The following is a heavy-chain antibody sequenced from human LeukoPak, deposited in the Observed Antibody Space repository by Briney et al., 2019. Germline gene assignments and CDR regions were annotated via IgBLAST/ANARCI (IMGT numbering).Heavy chain of an antibody. CDR3: AKPSGSGVDY. CDR2: IRSDGYHT. V-gene: IGHV3-30*02. D-gene: IGHD1-26*01. Sequence: GRSLRLSCGASGFIFATHDMHWVRQAPGKGLEWVAFIRSDGYHTYYADSVKGRFTITRDNSKNTLYLQMNSLRLEDMAVYYCAKPSGSGVDYWGRGTRVTVSS. J-gene: IGHJ4*01. CDR1: GFIFATHD.